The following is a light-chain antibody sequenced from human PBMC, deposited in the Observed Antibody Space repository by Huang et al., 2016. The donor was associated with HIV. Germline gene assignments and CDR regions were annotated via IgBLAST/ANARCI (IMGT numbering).Light chain of an antibody. CDR2: HSS. CDR1: QGIRAS. CDR3: QQLDSYPLT. J-gene: IGKJ4*01. Sequence: IQLTQSPSSLSASVGDSVTVTCRASQGIRASVAWYQQRSGNAPQLLIFHSSTLQSGVPSRCSGGGSGTDFTLTISSLQPEDFATYYCQQLDSYPLTFGGGTKVEIK. V-gene: IGKV1-9*01.